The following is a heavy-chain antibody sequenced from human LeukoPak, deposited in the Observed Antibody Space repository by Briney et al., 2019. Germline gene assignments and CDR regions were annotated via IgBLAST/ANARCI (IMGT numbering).Heavy chain of an antibody. CDR3: ATAVKKYYDFWSGYNLRDY. D-gene: IGHD3-3*01. V-gene: IGHV1-69*06. Sequence: SVKVSCKASGGTFSSYAISWVRQAPGQGLEWMGGIIPIFGTANYAQKFQGRVTMTEDTSTDTAHMELSSLRSEDTAVYYCATAVKKYYDFWSGYNLRDYWGQGTLVTVSS. J-gene: IGHJ4*02. CDR2: IIPIFGTA. CDR1: GGTFSSYA.